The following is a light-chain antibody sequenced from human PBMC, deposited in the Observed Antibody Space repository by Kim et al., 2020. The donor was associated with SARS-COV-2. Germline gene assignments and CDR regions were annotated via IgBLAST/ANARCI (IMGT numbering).Light chain of an antibody. J-gene: IGLJ2*01. CDR3: TSYTSSNTVV. CDR1: SSDVGGYNY. CDR2: DVT. Sequence: QSALTQPASVSGSPGQSITISCTGTSSDVGGYNYVSWYQQHPGKAPKLMIYDVTKRPSGVSNLFSGSKSGITASLTISGLQAEDEADYYCTSYTSSNTVVFGGGTQLTVL. V-gene: IGLV2-14*01.